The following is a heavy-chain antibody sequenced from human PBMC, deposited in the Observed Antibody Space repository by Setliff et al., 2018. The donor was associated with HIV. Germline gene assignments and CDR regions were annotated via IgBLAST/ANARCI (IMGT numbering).Heavy chain of an antibody. CDR2: VDPEDGET. V-gene: IGHV1-69-2*01. CDR3: ATVRIVGATEFDY. Sequence: ASVKVSCKASGYTFTNYFMHWVRQAPGEGLEWVGRVDPEDGETRYAMKFQGSVTISADTSTDTTYLSLTSLRSQDTAVYYCATVRIVGATEFDYWGQGAVVTVS. J-gene: IGHJ4*02. CDR1: GYTFTNYF. D-gene: IGHD1-26*01.